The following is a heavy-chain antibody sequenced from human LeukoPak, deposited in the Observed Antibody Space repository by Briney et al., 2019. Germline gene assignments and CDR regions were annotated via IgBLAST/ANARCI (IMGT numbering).Heavy chain of an antibody. J-gene: IGHJ4*02. CDR1: GYTFTDYY. D-gene: IGHD4-23*01. CDR3: ARPFIETPSLGALDY. CDR2: INPDSGGT. Sequence: ASVKVSCKASGYTFTDYYMHWVRQAPGQGLERMGWINPDSGGTNYAQNFQGRVTMTRDTSISTAYMELSRLRSDDTAVYYCARPFIETPSLGALDYWGQGTLVTVSS. V-gene: IGHV1-2*02.